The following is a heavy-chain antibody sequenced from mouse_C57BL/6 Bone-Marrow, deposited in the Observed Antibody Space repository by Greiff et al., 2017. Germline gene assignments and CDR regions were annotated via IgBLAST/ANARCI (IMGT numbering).Heavy chain of an antibody. CDR2: ISSGSSTI. CDR1: GFTFSDYG. Sequence: EVKLVESGGGLVKPGGSLKLSCAASGFTFSDYGMHWVRQAPEKGLEWVAYISSGSSTIYYADTAKGRFTISRDNAKNTLFLQMTSLRSEDTAMYYCATLYYYGSSRYWYFDVWGTGTTVTVSS. CDR3: ATLYYYGSSRYWYFDV. J-gene: IGHJ1*03. V-gene: IGHV5-17*01. D-gene: IGHD1-1*01.